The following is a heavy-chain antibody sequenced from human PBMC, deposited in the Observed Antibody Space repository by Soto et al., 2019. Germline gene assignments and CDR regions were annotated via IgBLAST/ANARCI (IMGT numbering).Heavy chain of an antibody. D-gene: IGHD3-9*01. CDR2: MWYDGSNK. CDR1: GFTFSDYG. J-gene: IGHJ4*02. Sequence: PGGSLRLSCAASGFTFSDYGMHWVRQAPGKGLEWVAVMWYDGSNKYYADSVKGRFTISRDNSKNTLYLQMNSLRAEDTAVYYCAREKNRWGLTDLDYWGQGT. V-gene: IGHV3-33*01. CDR3: AREKNRWGLTDLDY.